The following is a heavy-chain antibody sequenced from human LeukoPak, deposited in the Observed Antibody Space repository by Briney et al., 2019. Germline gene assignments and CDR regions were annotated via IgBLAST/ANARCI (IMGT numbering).Heavy chain of an antibody. D-gene: IGHD4-23*01. V-gene: IGHV3-74*01. CDR2: INNDGSST. CDR1: GFTFSSYW. J-gene: IGHJ6*03. Sequence: PGGSLRLSCAASGFTFSSYWMHWVRQAPGKGLVWVSRINNDGSSTTYADSVKGRFTISGDNAKNTLYLQMNSLRAEDTAVYYCARDNTVDYYYYMDVWGKGTTVTVSS. CDR3: ARDNTVDYYYYMDV.